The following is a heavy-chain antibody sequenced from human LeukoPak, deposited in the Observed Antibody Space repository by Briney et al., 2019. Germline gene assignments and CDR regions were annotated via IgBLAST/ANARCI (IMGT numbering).Heavy chain of an antibody. CDR1: GGSFSGYY. CDR3: ARGRGGNRLDY. J-gene: IGHJ4*02. Sequence: SETLSLTCAVYGGSFSGYYWSWIRQPPGKGLEWIGEINHSGSTNYNPSLKSRVTISVDTSKNQFSLKLSSVTAADTAVYYCARGRGGNRLDYWGQGTLVTVSS. CDR2: INHSGST. V-gene: IGHV4-34*01. D-gene: IGHD4-23*01.